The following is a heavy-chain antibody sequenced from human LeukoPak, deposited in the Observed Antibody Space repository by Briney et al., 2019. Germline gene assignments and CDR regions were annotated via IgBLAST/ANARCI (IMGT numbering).Heavy chain of an antibody. Sequence: ASETLSLTCTVSGGSISSGSYYWSWIRQPAGKGLEWIGRIYTSGSTNYNPSLKSRVTISVDTSKNQFSLKLSSVTAADTAVYYCARYIAVAGLHFDYWGQGTLVTVSS. J-gene: IGHJ4*02. CDR1: GGSISSGSYY. D-gene: IGHD6-19*01. V-gene: IGHV4-61*02. CDR3: ARYIAVAGLHFDY. CDR2: IYTSGST.